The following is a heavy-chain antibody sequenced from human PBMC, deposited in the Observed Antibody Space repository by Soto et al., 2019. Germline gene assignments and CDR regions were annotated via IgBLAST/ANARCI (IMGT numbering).Heavy chain of an antibody. V-gene: IGHV3-15*07. CDR1: CFTFSNAW. D-gene: IGHD2-21*02. CDR3: TTPGEAYCGGDCYGDAFDI. CDR2: IKSKTDVGTT. Sequence: SLKLSCAPTCFTFSNAWMKCVSDATWRGMERVGRIKSKTDVGTTDYAAPVNGSFTISRDYSKNTLYLQMNSLKTEDTAVYYCTTPGEAYCGGDCYGDAFDIWGQGT. J-gene: IGHJ3*02.